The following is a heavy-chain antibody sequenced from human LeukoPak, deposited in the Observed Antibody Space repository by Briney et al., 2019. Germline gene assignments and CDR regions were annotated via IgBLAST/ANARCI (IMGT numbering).Heavy chain of an antibody. CDR1: GGTFSSYA. Sequence: SVTVSCTASGGTFSSYAISWVRQAPGHGLEWMGGIIPIFGTANYAQKFQGRVTITADESTSTAYMELSSLRSEDTAVYYCARDGFPLGYCFDYWGQGTLVTVSS. V-gene: IGHV1-69*13. D-gene: IGHD6-13*01. CDR3: ARDGFPLGYCFDY. J-gene: IGHJ4*02. CDR2: IIPIFGTA.